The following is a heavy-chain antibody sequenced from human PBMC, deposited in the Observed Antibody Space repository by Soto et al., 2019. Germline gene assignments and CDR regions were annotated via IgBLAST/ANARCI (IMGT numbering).Heavy chain of an antibody. CDR1: GDSISTVDYF. V-gene: IGHV4-30-4*01. D-gene: IGHD2-15*01. CDR3: ARGRYCLTGRCFPNWFDS. CDR2: IYKSTTT. Sequence: LSLTCSVSGDSISTVDYFWAWIRQPPGQALEYIGYIYKSTTTYYNPSFESRVAISLDTSKSQFSLTVTSVTAADTAVYFCARGRYCLTGRCFPNWFDSWGQGTLVTVSS. J-gene: IGHJ5*01.